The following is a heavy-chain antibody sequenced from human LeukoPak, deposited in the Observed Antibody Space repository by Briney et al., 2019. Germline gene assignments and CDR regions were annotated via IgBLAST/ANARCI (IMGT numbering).Heavy chain of an antibody. D-gene: IGHD3-10*01. V-gene: IGHV1-18*01. J-gene: IGHJ4*02. CDR3: ARAGAVLWFGELLMGYFDY. Sequence: ASVKVPCKASGYTFTSYGISWVRQAPGQGLEWMGWISAYNGNTNYAQKLQGRVTTTTDTSTSTAYMELRSLRSDDTAVYYCARAGAVLWFGELLMGYFDYWGQGTLVTVSS. CDR2: ISAYNGNT. CDR1: GYTFTSYG.